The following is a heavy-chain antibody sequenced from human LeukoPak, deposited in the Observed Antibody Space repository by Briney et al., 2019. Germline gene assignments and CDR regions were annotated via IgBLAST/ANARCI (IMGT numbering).Heavy chain of an antibody. Sequence: GGSLRLSCAVSGFTFANAWMTWVRQAPGKGLEWVGRIKAKSDGGATDYATPVKGRFTTSRDDSINTLYLQMNSLKTEDTAVYYCSSSGSRWDYFDYWGQGALVTVSS. V-gene: IGHV3-15*01. J-gene: IGHJ4*02. CDR3: SSSGSRWDYFDY. D-gene: IGHD6-13*01. CDR2: IKAKSDGGAT. CDR1: GFTFANAW.